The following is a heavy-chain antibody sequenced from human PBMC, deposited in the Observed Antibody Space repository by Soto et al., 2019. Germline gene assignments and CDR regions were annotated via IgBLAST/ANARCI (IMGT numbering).Heavy chain of an antibody. CDR2: IYYSGST. CDR1: GGCINSYH. CDR3: ARDYYYDNSGNPGAYYYGMDV. D-gene: IGHD3-22*01. Sequence: SETMYLTCTVCGGCINSYHWSWIRQPTGKGLERIGYIYYSGSTKYNPSLKSRVTMSVDKSKNQFSLRLKSVTAADTAVYWCARDYYYDNSGNPGAYYYGMDVWGQGTTVT. V-gene: IGHV4-59*01. J-gene: IGHJ6*02.